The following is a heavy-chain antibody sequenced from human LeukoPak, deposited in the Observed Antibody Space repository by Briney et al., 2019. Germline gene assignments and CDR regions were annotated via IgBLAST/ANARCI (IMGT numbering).Heavy chain of an antibody. D-gene: IGHD7-27*01. CDR2: ITDSDGST. Sequence: GGSLRLSCSASGFTFSNYAMSWVRQAPGKGLEWVSIITDSDGSTYYADSVKGRFTISRDNSKNTLYLQMNSLRAEDMAVYYCAKDGLGIWSRGYFDYWGQGTLVTVSS. CDR3: AKDGLGIWSRGYFDY. J-gene: IGHJ4*02. V-gene: IGHV3-23*01. CDR1: GFTFSNYA.